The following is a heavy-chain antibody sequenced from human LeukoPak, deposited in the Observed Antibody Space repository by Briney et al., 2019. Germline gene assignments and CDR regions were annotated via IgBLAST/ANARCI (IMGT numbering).Heavy chain of an antibody. V-gene: IGHV4-59*01. CDR3: ARGGRATVITY. J-gene: IGHJ4*02. CDR1: GGSISSYY. Sequence: SETLSLTCTVSGGSISSYYWSWIRQPPGKGLEWIGYIYYSGSTKYNPSLKSRVTISVDTSKNQFSLKLSSVTAADTAVYYCARGGRATVITYWGQGTLVTVSS. D-gene: IGHD4-11*01. CDR2: IYYSGST.